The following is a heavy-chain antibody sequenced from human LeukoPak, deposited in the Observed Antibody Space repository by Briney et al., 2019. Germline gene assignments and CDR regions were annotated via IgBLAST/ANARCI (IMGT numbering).Heavy chain of an antibody. Sequence: PSETLSLTCAVYGGSFSGYYWSWIRQPPGKGLEWIGEINHSGSTNYNPSLKSRVTISVDTSKNQFSLKLSSVTAADTAVYYCARGGRYDSFDYWGQGTLVTVSS. D-gene: IGHD1-20*01. J-gene: IGHJ4*02. V-gene: IGHV4-34*01. CDR2: INHSGST. CDR3: ARGGRYDSFDY. CDR1: GGSFSGYY.